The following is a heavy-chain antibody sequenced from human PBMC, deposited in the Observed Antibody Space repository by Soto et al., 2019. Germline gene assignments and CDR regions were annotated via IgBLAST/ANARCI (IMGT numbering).Heavy chain of an antibody. CDR2: VHDSWGS. Sequence: QVPLQESGPGLVKPSETLSLSCTVSGGSSSSYPWSWIRQRPGTGLEWIGYVHDSWGSHYSPSRKSPVAISLDTSTSQVSLRLTSVTATATAVYYCLRQASGALHGLVDVWGQETTVTVSS. D-gene: IGHD1-26*01. CDR1: GGSSSSYP. V-gene: IGHV4-59*08. CDR3: LRQASGALHGLVDV. J-gene: IGHJ6*02.